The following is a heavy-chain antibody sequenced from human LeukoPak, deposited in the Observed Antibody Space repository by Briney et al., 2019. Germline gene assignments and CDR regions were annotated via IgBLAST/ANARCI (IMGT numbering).Heavy chain of an antibody. CDR2: IRYDGSNK. V-gene: IGHV3-30*02. CDR1: GFTFSSYG. CDR3: AKDLATASPYYFDY. J-gene: IGHJ4*02. Sequence: PGGSLRLSYAESGFTFSSYGMHWVRQAPGKGLEWVAFIRYDGSNKYYADSVKGRFTISRDNSKNTLYLQMNSLRAEDTAVYYCAKDLATASPYYFDYWGQGTLVTVSS. D-gene: IGHD1-26*01.